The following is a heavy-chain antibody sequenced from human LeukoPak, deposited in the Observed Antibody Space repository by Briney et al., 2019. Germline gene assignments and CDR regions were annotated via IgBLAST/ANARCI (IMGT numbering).Heavy chain of an antibody. J-gene: IGHJ5*02. Sequence: PSDPLSLTCSVSGHSLSRYYWSWLRQPPGKALEWIRYFYYSESNNHNPPLKSRVTISVDRSKNQFSLKLSSVTAADTAVYYCARDSDDSSGYNWFDPWGQGTQVTVSS. CDR3: ARDSDDSSGYNWFDP. D-gene: IGHD3-22*01. CDR2: FYYSESN. V-gene: IGHV4-59*01. CDR1: GHSLSRYY.